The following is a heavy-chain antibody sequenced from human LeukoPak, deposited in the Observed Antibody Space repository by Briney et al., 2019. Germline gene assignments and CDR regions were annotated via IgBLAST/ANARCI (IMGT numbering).Heavy chain of an antibody. D-gene: IGHD1-26*01. CDR3: VRQSQVGATDP. CDR2: IYYGGST. CDR1: GGSISSGTYY. V-gene: IGHV4-39*01. J-gene: IGHJ5*02. Sequence: SETLSLTCTVSGGSISSGTYYWGWIRQPPGKGLEWIGSIYYGGSTYYNPSLKSRVTISLDTSKNQFSLTLSSVTAADTAVYYCVRQSQVGATDPWGQGTLVTVSS.